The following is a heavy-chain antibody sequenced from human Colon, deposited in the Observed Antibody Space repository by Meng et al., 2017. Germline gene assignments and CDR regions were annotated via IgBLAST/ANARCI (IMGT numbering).Heavy chain of an antibody. Sequence: VQLVESGGGVVQPGGSLRLSCAASGFTFRSFAMSWVRQSPRRGLEWVAAISGGSEYILYADSEKGRFTISRDNSKNTLFLQMNSLTADDAAVYYCAKEGLYVGKSYFDNWGQGTLVTVSS. J-gene: IGHJ4*02. CDR1: GFTFRSFA. CDR3: AKEGLYVGKSYFDN. V-gene: IGHV3-23*04. D-gene: IGHD2-8*01. CDR2: ISGGSEYI.